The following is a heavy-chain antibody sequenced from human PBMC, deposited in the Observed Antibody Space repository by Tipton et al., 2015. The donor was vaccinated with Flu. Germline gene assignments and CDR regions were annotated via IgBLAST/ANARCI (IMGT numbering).Heavy chain of an antibody. CDR3: ARHWDYIDSFDV. Sequence: GASITGYYCNWIRQSPEKGLEWLGFVYYTGTTNYNPSLKGRVSISLDTSKNQFSLTLTSVTAADTAVYYYARHWDYIDSFDVWGPGTAVTVSS. CDR2: VYYTGTT. J-gene: IGHJ3*01. D-gene: IGHD4-11*01. V-gene: IGHV4-59*01. CDR1: GASITGYY.